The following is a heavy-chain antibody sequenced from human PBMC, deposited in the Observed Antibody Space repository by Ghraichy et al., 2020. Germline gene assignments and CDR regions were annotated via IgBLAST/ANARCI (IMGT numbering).Heavy chain of an antibody. Sequence: GGSLRLSCAASGFTFSSYSMNWVRQAPGKGLEWVSSISSSSSYIYYADSVKGRFTISRDNAKNSLYLQMNSLRAEDTAVYYCARAGSGSSSLPDYFDYWGQGTLVTVSS. CDR1: GFTFSSYS. J-gene: IGHJ4*02. CDR2: ISSSSSYI. CDR3: ARAGSGSSSLPDYFDY. V-gene: IGHV3-21*01. D-gene: IGHD6-13*01.